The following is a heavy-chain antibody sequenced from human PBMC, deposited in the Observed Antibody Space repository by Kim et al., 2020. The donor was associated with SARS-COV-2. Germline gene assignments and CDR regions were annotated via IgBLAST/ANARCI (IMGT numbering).Heavy chain of an antibody. D-gene: IGHD2-15*01. CDR3: ARDREAAGGGYYFDY. Sequence: ASVKVSCKASGYTFTSYYMHWVRQAPGQGLEWMGIINPSGGSTSYAQKFQGRVTMTRDTSTSTVYMELSSLRSEDTAVYYCARDREAAGGGYYFDYWGQGTLVTVSS. CDR1: GYTFTSYY. V-gene: IGHV1-46*01. J-gene: IGHJ4*02. CDR2: INPSGGST.